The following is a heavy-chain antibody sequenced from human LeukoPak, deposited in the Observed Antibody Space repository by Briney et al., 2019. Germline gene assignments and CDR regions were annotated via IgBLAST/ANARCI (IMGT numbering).Heavy chain of an antibody. CDR2: IYYSGST. Sequence: SETLSLTCTVSGGSISSSSYYWGWIRQPPGKGLEWIGSIYYSGSTYYNPSLKSRVTISVDTSKNQFSLKLNSMTAADTAVYYCARDSSGYFVSWGQGTLVTVSS. V-gene: IGHV4-39*01. D-gene: IGHD3-22*01. CDR1: GGSISSSSYY. CDR3: ARDSSGYFVS. J-gene: IGHJ4*02.